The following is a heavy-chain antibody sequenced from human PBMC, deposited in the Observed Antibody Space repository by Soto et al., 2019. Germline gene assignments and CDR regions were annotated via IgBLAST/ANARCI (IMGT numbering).Heavy chain of an antibody. CDR3: ARDKGIRFLEWLFDY. CDR2: INPSGGST. Sequence: ASVKVACKASGYTFISYYMHWVRQAPGQGLEWMGIINPSGGSTSYAQKFQGRVTMTRDTSTSTVYMELSSLRSEDTAVYYCARDKGIRFLEWLFDYWGQGTLVTVSS. J-gene: IGHJ4*02. CDR1: GYTFISYY. D-gene: IGHD3-3*01. V-gene: IGHV1-46*01.